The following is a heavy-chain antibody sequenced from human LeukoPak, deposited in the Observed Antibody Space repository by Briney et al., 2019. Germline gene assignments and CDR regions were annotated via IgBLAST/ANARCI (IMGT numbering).Heavy chain of an antibody. J-gene: IGHJ3*02. V-gene: IGHV3-30-3*01. CDR2: ISYDGSNK. CDR1: GFTFSSYA. D-gene: IGHD1-7*01. Sequence: GRSLGLSCAASGFTFSSYAMHWVRQAPGKGLEWVAAISYDGSNKYYADSVKGRFTISRDNSKNTLYLQMNSLRAEDTAVYYCARPDLTGTNAFDIWGQGTMVTVSS. CDR3: ARPDLTGTNAFDI.